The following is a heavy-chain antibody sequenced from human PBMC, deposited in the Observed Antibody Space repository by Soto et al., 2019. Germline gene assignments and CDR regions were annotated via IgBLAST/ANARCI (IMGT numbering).Heavy chain of an antibody. J-gene: IGHJ4*02. Sequence: QVQLVQSGAEVKKPGSSVKVSCKASGGTFSSYAISWVRQAPGQGLEWMGGIIPILGTANYAQKFQGRVTITADESTSTAYMELGSLRSEDTAVYYCAVQAALYSSSSFDYWGQGTLVTVSS. CDR1: GGTFSSYA. D-gene: IGHD6-6*01. CDR3: AVQAALYSSSSFDY. V-gene: IGHV1-69*01. CDR2: IIPILGTA.